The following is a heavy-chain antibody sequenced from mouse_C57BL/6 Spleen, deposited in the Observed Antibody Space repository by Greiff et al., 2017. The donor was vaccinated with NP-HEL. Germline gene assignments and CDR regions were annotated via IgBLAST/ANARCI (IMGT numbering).Heavy chain of an antibody. D-gene: IGHD2-2*01. CDR3: TRDVDYGYDGGFAY. V-gene: IGHV5-9-1*02. J-gene: IGHJ3*01. CDR2: ISSGGDYI. CDR1: GFTFSSYA. Sequence: EVQLVESGEGLVKPGGSLKLSCAASGFTFSSYAMSWVRQTPEKRLEWVAYISSGGDYIYYADTVKGRFTISRDNARNTLYLQMSSLKSEDTAMYYCTRDVDYGYDGGFAYWGQGTLVTVSA.